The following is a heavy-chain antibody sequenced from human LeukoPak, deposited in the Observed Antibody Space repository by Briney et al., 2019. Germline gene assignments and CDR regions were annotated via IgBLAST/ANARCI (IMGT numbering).Heavy chain of an antibody. CDR2: INHSGST. J-gene: IGHJ4*02. CDR1: GGSFSGYY. D-gene: IGHD3-22*01. CDR3: ATQNDSSGYYYGY. Sequence: PSETLSLTCAVYGGSFSGYYWSWIRQPPGKGLEWIGEINHSGSTNYNPSLKSRVTISVDTSNNQFSLKLSSVTAADTSVYYCATQNDSSGYYYGYWGQGTLVTVSS. V-gene: IGHV4-34*01.